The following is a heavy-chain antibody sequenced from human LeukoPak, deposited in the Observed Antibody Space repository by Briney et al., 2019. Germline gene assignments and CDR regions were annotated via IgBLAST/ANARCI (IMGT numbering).Heavy chain of an antibody. Sequence: GGSLRLSCAASGFTFRSYSMNWVRQAPGKGLEWVSSISSSSSYIYYADSVKGRFTISRDNAKNSLYLQMNSLRAEDTAVYYCARDPTTDCSSTSCYTSEYFQHWGQGTLVTVSS. V-gene: IGHV3-21*01. CDR2: ISSSSSYI. CDR1: GFTFRSYS. CDR3: ARDPTTDCSSTSCYTSEYFQH. D-gene: IGHD2-2*02. J-gene: IGHJ1*01.